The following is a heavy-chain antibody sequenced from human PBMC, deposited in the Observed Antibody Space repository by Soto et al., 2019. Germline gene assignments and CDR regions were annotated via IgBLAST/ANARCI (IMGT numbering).Heavy chain of an antibody. CDR2: INHSGST. CDR3: ARGPIVGARGGFGFDS. J-gene: IGHJ5*01. Sequence: SETLSLTCAVYGGSFSGYYWSWIRQPPGKGLEWIGEINHSGSTNYNPSLKSRVTISVDTSKNQFSLKLSSVTAADTAVYYCARGPIVGARGGFGFDSWGQGTLVTVS. CDR1: GGSFSGYY. D-gene: IGHD1-26*01. V-gene: IGHV4-34*01.